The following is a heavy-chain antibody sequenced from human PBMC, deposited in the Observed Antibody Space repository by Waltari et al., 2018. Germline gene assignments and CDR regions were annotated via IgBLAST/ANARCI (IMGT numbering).Heavy chain of an antibody. Sequence: QVEESGGGVVQPGGSLRLSCVASAYTITNYGMHWDRQAPGKGRGGLDVIASDGSNKYYEDSVKGRVTVSRDNSKNSVYLQMNSLRPEDTALYFCAKAGGIHNYPLDPWGQGTLVTVSS. CDR1: AYTITNYG. CDR2: IASDGSNK. CDR3: AKAGGIHNYPLDP. J-gene: IGHJ5*02. V-gene: IGHV3-30*18. D-gene: IGHD1-26*01.